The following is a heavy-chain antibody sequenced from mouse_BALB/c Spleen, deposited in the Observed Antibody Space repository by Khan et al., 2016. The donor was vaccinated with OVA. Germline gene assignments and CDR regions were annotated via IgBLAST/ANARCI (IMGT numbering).Heavy chain of an antibody. J-gene: IGHJ3*01. CDR2: ISTYYGDA. Sequence: QIQLVQSWAELVRPGVSVKISCKGSGYTFTDYAMHWVKQSHAKSLEWIGVISTYYGDANYNQKFKGKATMTVDKSSSTAYMELARLTSEDSAIYYCARSHSGFAYWGQGTLVTVS. CDR1: GYTFTDYA. V-gene: IGHV1S137*01. CDR3: ARSHSGFAY.